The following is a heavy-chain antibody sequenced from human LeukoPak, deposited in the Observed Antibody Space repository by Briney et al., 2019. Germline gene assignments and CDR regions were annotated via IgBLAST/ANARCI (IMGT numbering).Heavy chain of an antibody. V-gene: IGHV3-30*03. D-gene: IGHD6-13*01. CDR1: GFTFSSYG. CDR2: ISYDGSNK. CDR3: ASRPIAAAGNY. Sequence: GRSLRLSCAASGFTFSSYGMHWVRQAPGKGLEWVAVISYDGSNKYYADSVKGRFTISRDNSKNTLYLQMNSLRAEDTAVYYCASRPIAAAGNYWGQGTLVTVSS. J-gene: IGHJ4*02.